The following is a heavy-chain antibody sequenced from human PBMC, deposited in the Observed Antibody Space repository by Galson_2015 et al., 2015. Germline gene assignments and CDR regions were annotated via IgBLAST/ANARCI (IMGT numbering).Heavy chain of an antibody. V-gene: IGHV3-23*01. CDR1: GFTFSSYA. D-gene: IGHD3-22*01. CDR3: ARAHLSETSGYSLGY. Sequence: SLRLSCAASGFTFSSYAMSWVRQAPGKGLEWVSALSGGGVSTYYADSVKGRFTISRDNSKNTLSLQMNSLRAEDTAVYFCARAHLSETSGYSLGYGGQGTLVTGAS. J-gene: IGHJ4*02. CDR2: LSGGGVST.